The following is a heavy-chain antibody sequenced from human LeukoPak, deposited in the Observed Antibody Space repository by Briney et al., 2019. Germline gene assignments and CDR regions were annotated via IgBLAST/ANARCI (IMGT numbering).Heavy chain of an antibody. Sequence: PGGALRLSRVDSGLILRNYAMTWVRQAPGKGLEWVSTVSGTGDEKFYANSVKSRFTPSRDNSKNAFYLKMNSLRAEDTAVYYWAKGGHYSFFDSWGQGTLVTVSS. CDR2: VSGTGDEK. D-gene: IGHD3-10*01. V-gene: IGHV3-23*01. J-gene: IGHJ5*01. CDR1: GLILRNYA. CDR3: AKGGHYSFFDS.